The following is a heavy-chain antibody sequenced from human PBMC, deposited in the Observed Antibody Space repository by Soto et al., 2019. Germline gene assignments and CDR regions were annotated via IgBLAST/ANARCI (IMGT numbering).Heavy chain of an antibody. CDR3: VKVYVPEVGIAARPVDYYGMDV. CDR2: ISWDGGST. CDR1: GFTFDDYT. J-gene: IGHJ6*02. D-gene: IGHD6-6*01. V-gene: IGHV3-43*01. Sequence: GGSLRLSCAASGFTFDDYTMHWVRQAPGKGLEWVSLISWDGGSTYYADSVKGRFTISRDNSKNSMYLQMNSLRTEDTALYYSVKVYVPEVGIAARPVDYYGMDVWGQGTTVTVSS.